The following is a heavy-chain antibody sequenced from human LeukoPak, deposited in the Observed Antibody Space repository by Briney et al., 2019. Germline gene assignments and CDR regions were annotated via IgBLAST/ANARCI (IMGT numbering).Heavy chain of an antibody. V-gene: IGHV1-2*02. Sequence: ASVKVSCKASGYSFTGYYIHWVRQAPGQGLEWMGWINAHSGDTSSTQKFQGRVTMTRDTSTTTAYMELRSLIYDDTAVYYCARDLYYDGRGYYSPHFDYWGQGTLVTVSS. D-gene: IGHD3-22*01. CDR1: GYSFTGYY. J-gene: IGHJ4*02. CDR2: INAHSGDT. CDR3: ARDLYYDGRGYYSPHFDY.